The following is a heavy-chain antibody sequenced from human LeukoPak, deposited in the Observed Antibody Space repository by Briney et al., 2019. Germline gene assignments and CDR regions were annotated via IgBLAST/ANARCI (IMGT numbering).Heavy chain of an antibody. CDR3: ATTRNAMMPSEHAFDI. Sequence: ASVKVSCKVSGYTLTELSMHWVRQAPGKGLEWMGGFDPEDGETIYAQKSQGRVTMTEDTSTATAYMELSSLRSEDTAVYYCATTRNAMMPSEHAFDIWGQGTMVTVSS. CDR2: FDPEDGET. J-gene: IGHJ3*02. CDR1: GYTLTELS. D-gene: IGHD1-14*01. V-gene: IGHV1-24*01.